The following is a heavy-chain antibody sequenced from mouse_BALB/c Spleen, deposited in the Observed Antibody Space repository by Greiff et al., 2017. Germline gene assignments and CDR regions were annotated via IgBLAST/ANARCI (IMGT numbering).Heavy chain of an antibody. CDR1: GFTFSSYS. Sequence: DVKLQESGGGLVKPGGSLKLSCAASGFTFSSYSMSWVRQTPEQRLEWVAYISSGSSTIYYADTVKGRFTISRDNPKNTLFLQMTRLRSEDTAMYYCARSGGNCGYAMDYWGQGTSVTVSS. J-gene: IGHJ4*01. CDR3: ARSGGNCGYAMDY. V-gene: IGHV5-17*02. CDR2: ISSGSSTI. D-gene: IGHD2-1*01.